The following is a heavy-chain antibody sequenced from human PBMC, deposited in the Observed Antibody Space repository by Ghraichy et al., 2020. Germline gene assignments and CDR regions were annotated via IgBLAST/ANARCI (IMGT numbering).Heavy chain of an antibody. CDR1: GDSVSSNSAA. V-gene: IGHV6-1*01. D-gene: IGHD6-13*01. J-gene: IGHJ5*02. CDR3: ARELSSSWYDTTKSNWFDP. CDR2: TYYRSKWYN. Sequence: SQTLSLTCAISGDSVSSNSAAWNWIRQSPSRGLEWLGRTYYRSKWYNDYAVSVKSRITINPDTSKNQFSLQLNSVTPEDMAVYYCARELSSSWYDTTKSNWFDPWGQGTLVTVSS.